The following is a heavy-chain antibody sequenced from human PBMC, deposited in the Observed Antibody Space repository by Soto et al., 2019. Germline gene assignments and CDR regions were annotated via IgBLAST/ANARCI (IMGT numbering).Heavy chain of an antibody. J-gene: IGHJ4*02. CDR2: MNPNSGNT. Sequence: QVQLVQSGAEVKKPGASVKVSCKASGYTFTSYDINWVRQATGQGLEWMGWMNPNSGNTGYAQKFQGRVTTTRNTYIRTAYMEPSSLRSEDTAVDYCARGQDYYDSSGTDYWGQGSLVTVSS. CDR3: ARGQDYYDSSGTDY. D-gene: IGHD3-22*01. CDR1: GYTFTSYD. V-gene: IGHV1-8*01.